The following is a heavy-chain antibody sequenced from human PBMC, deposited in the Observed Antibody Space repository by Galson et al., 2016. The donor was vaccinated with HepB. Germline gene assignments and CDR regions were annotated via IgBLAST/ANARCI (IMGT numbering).Heavy chain of an antibody. V-gene: IGHV1-18*01. CDR3: AIGRRGDYDTREGAFDY. J-gene: IGHJ4*02. Sequence: SVKVSCKASGYTLSNYGISWVRQAPGQGLEWMGWISANNGNTNYAQKIQGRVTMTTDTSTSTAYMELRSLRSDDTAVYYCAIGRRGDYDTREGAFDYWGQGTLVTVSS. CDR1: GYTLSNYG. D-gene: IGHD4-17*01. CDR2: ISANNGNT.